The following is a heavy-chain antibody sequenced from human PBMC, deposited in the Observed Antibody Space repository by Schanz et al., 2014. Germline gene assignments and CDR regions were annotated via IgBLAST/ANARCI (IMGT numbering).Heavy chain of an antibody. J-gene: IGHJ3*02. CDR1: GYTFTSYD. CDR2: MNPNSGNP. V-gene: IGHV1-8*01. CDR3: ARGGGPEDVFDI. Sequence: QVQLIQSGAEVKKPGASVKVSCTASGYTFTSYDINWVRQAPGQGLEWLGWMNPNSGNPGFAQKFRGRVTMTADTSTSTAYMELRSLRSDDTAVYSCARGGGPEDVFDIWGQGTILTVSS.